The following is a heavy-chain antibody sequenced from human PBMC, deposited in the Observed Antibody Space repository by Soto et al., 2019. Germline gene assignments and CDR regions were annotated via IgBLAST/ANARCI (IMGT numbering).Heavy chain of an antibody. Sequence: ASVKVSWKASGYTITIYYIHWVRQAPGQGLEWMGVISPSGGSTSYAQKFQGRITMTRDTSTSTVDMEVSSLRSEDTAVYYCARGRLGYSYGGGAFDIWGQGTMVTVSS. J-gene: IGHJ3*02. CDR2: ISPSGGST. CDR1: GYTITIYY. V-gene: IGHV1-46*01. D-gene: IGHD5-18*01. CDR3: ARGRLGYSYGGGAFDI.